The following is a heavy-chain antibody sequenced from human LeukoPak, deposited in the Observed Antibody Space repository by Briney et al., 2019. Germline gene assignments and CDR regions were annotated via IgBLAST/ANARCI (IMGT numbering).Heavy chain of an antibody. J-gene: IGHJ4*02. V-gene: IGHV5-51*01. D-gene: IGHD2-8*01. Sequence: GESLKISCKGSGYSFTSYWIGWVRPMPGKGLEWMGIIYPGDSDTRYSPSFQGQVTISADKSISTAYLQWSSLKASDTAMYYCARRHCTNGVCYMLEYYFDYWGQGTLVTVSS. CDR2: IYPGDSDT. CDR3: ARRHCTNGVCYMLEYYFDY. CDR1: GYSFTSYW.